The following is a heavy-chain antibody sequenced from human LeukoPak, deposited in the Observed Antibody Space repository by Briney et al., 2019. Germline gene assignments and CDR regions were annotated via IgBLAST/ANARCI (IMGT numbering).Heavy chain of an antibody. V-gene: IGHV3-21*01. J-gene: IGHJ4*02. Sequence: GGSLRLSCAASGFTISSYSMNWVRQAPGKGLEWVSSISSSSSYIYYADSVKGRFTISRDNAKNSLYLQMNSLRAEDTAVYYCARVVMRRGSDFDYWGQGTLVTVSS. CDR3: ARVVMRRGSDFDY. D-gene: IGHD3-10*01. CDR1: GFTISSYS. CDR2: ISSSSSYI.